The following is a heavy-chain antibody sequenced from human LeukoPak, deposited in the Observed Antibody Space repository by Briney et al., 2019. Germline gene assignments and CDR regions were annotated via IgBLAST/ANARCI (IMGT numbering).Heavy chain of an antibody. CDR2: ISYDGSNK. D-gene: IGHD3-22*01. J-gene: IGHJ3*02. Sequence: PGGSLRLSCAASGFTFSSYAMHWVRQAPGKGLEWVAVISYDGSNKYYADSVKGRFTISRDNSKNTLYLQMNSLRAEDTAVYYCAKDPSSGYYQSLDAFDIWGQGTMVTVSS. CDR1: GFTFSSYA. CDR3: AKDPSSGYYQSLDAFDI. V-gene: IGHV3-30-3*01.